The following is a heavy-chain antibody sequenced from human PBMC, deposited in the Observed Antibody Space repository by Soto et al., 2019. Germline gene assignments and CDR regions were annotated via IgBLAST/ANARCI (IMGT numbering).Heavy chain of an antibody. J-gene: IGHJ6*02. CDR1: GFTFSSYA. CDR2: ISGSDGST. Sequence: EVPLLESGGGLVQPGGSLRLSCAASGFTFSSYAMSWVRQAPGKGLEWVSAISGSDGSTYYADSVKGRVTIYRDNSKNTLYLQMNSLRAEDTAVYYCATSPWFGADYILYYYYYGMDVWGQGTTVTVSS. CDR3: ATSPWFGADYILYYYYYGMDV. D-gene: IGHD3-10*01. V-gene: IGHV3-23*01.